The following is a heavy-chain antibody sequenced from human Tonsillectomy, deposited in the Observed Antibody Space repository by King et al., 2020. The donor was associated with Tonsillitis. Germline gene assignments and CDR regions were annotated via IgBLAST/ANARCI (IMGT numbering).Heavy chain of an antibody. Sequence: VQLVESGGGLVQPGRSLRLSCVASGFTFDDYAMHWVRQAPGKGLEWVSGISWSRDNIGYADSVKGRFTISRENAKNSLYLQMNSLRAEDTALYYCAKNIGINADSTFDYWGQGTLVTVSS. CDR2: ISWSRDNI. J-gene: IGHJ4*02. D-gene: IGHD1-14*01. CDR1: GFTFDDYA. CDR3: AKNIGINADSTFDY. V-gene: IGHV3-9*01.